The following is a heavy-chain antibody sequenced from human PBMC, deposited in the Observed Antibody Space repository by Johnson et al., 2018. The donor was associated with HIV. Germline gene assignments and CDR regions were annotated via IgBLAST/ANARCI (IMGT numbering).Heavy chain of an antibody. J-gene: IGHJ3*02. CDR2: IGTAGDT. D-gene: IGHD4-17*01. V-gene: IGHV3-13*01. CDR1: GFTFSSYD. CDR3: AKLPVLYGDFDDAFNI. Sequence: VQLVESGGGVVQPGRSLRLSCVASGFTFSSYDMHWVRQATGKGLEWVSAIGTAGDTYYPGSVKGRFTISRDNSKNTLYLPMNSLRAEDTAVYYCAKLPVLYGDFDDAFNIWGQGTMVTVSS.